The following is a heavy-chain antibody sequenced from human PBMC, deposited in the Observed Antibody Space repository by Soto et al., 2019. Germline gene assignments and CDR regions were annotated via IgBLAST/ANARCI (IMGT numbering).Heavy chain of an antibody. V-gene: IGHV4-4*02. D-gene: IGHD6-13*01. CDR1: GGSISNSNW. CDR3: AGRIAAAGTLDY. Sequence: QVQLQESGPGLVKPSGTLSLTCAVSGGSISNSNWWSWDRQPPGKGLEWIGDIYHSGSTNYNPSLKSRVTISVDKSKNHFSLKLSSLTAADTAVYYCAGRIAAAGTLDYWGQGTLVTVSS. CDR2: IYHSGST. J-gene: IGHJ4*02.